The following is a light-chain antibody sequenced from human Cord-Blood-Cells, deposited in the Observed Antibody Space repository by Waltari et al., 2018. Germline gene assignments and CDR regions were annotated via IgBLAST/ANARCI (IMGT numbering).Light chain of an antibody. CDR2: EGS. Sequence: QSALTQPASVSGSPGQSIPISCTGPSSDVGGYNLVSWYQPHPGKAPKLMIYEGSKRPSGVSNRFSGSKSGNTASLTISGLQAEDEADYYCCSYAGSSTWVFGGGTKLTVL. CDR1: SSDVGGYNL. CDR3: CSYAGSSTWV. V-gene: IGLV2-23*01. J-gene: IGLJ3*02.